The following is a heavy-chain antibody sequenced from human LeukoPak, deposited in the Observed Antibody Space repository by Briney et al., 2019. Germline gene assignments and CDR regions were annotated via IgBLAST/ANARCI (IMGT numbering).Heavy chain of an antibody. J-gene: IGHJ3*02. D-gene: IGHD6-19*01. CDR1: GFTFSSYA. V-gene: IGHV3-23*01. CDR3: AKGAVRQWLVAGAAAFDI. Sequence: GGSLRLSCAASGFTFSSYAMSWVRQAPGKGREWVSAISGRGGSTYYADSVKGRFTISRDNSKNTLYLQMNSLRAEDTAVYYYAKGAVRQWLVAGAAAFDIWGQGTMVTVSS. CDR2: ISGRGGST.